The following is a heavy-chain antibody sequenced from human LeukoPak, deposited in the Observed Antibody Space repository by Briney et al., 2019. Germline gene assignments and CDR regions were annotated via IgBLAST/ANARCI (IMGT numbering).Heavy chain of an antibody. D-gene: IGHD4-23*01. CDR1: GYSFTNYW. CDR2: IYPGDSDT. CDR3: ARPLTTVVDDAFDI. V-gene: IGHV5-51*01. Sequence: GESLKISCHVSGYSFTNYWMGWVRPMPGKGLEWMGIIYPGDSDTRYSPSFQGQVTISADKSISTAYLQWSSLKASDTAMYYCARPLTTVVDDAFDIWGQGTMVTVSS. J-gene: IGHJ3*02.